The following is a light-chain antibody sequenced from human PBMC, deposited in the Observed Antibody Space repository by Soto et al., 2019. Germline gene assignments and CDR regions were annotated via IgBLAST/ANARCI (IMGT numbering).Light chain of an antibody. J-gene: IGKJ1*01. V-gene: IGKV3-15*01. CDR3: QQYNNWPPWT. Sequence: EIVMTQSPATLSVSPGERATLSCRASQSVSSNLAWYQQKPGQAPSLLIYGASTRATGIPARFSGSGSGTEFTLTISSLQAADFAVYYCQQYNNWPPWTFGQGTKVEIK. CDR2: GAS. CDR1: QSVSSN.